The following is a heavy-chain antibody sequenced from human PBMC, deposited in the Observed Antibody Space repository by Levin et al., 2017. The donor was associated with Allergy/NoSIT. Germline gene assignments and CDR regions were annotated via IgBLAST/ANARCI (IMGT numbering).Heavy chain of an antibody. CDR2: ISYDGSNK. CDR3: AKSPIAVAGTFRGFDY. J-gene: IGHJ4*02. D-gene: IGHD6-19*01. V-gene: IGHV3-30*18. Sequence: LSLTCAASGFTFSSYGMHWVRQAPGKGLEWVAVISYDGSNKYYADSVKGRFTISRDNSKNTLYLQMNSLRAEDTAVYYCAKSPIAVAGTFRGFDYWGQGTLVTVSS. CDR1: GFTFSSYG.